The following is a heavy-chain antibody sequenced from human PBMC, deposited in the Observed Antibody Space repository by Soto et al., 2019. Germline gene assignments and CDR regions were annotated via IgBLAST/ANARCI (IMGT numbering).Heavy chain of an antibody. D-gene: IGHD5-12*01. Sequence: PGESLKISCKGSGYSFTSYWIGWVLQMPGKGLEWMGIIYPGDSDTRYSPSFQGQVTISADKSISTAYLQWSSLKASDTAMYYCARLRKEMATIIYYYYGMDVWGQGTTVTVSS. CDR3: ARLRKEMATIIYYYYGMDV. CDR2: IYPGDSDT. CDR1: GYSFTSYW. V-gene: IGHV5-51*01. J-gene: IGHJ6*02.